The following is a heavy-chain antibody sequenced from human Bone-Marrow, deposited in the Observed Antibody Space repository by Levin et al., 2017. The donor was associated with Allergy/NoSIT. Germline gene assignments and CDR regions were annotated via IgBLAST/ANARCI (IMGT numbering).Heavy chain of an antibody. D-gene: IGHD2-21*01. CDR1: GFSLSTTGVG. Sequence: SGPTLVKPTQTLTLTCTFSGFSLSTTGVGVGWIRQPPGKALEWLALIYWDNDKRYSPSLRSRLTITKDTSKNQVVLTMSNMDPVDTVTYYCARRQGGEYPNYYYSGLDVWGQGSTVTVSS. CDR2: IYWDNDK. V-gene: IGHV2-5*02. J-gene: IGHJ6*02. CDR3: ARRQGGEYPNYYYSGLDV.